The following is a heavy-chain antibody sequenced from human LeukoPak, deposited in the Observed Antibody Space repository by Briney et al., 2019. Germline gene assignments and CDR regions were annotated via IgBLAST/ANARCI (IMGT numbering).Heavy chain of an antibody. V-gene: IGHV4-30-4*08. CDR3: ARGIVVPAAMGFDP. J-gene: IGHJ5*02. CDR2: IYYSGST. D-gene: IGHD2-2*01. CDR1: GGSISSGDYY. Sequence: PSETLSLTCTVSGGSISSGDYYRSWIRQPPGKGLEWIGYIYYSGSTYYNPSLKSRVTISVDTSKNQFSLKLSSVTAADTAVYYCARGIVVPAAMGFDPWGQGTLVTVSS.